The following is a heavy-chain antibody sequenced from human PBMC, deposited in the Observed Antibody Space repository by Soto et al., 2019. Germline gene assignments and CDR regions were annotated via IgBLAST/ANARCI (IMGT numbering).Heavy chain of an antibody. V-gene: IGHV2-5*02. J-gene: IGHJ3*02. CDR1: GFSLSTSGVG. D-gene: IGHD3-9*01. CDR2: IYWDDDK. CDR3: ARRSYDILTGVGRVGSFDI. Sequence: SGPTLVNPTQTLTLTCTFSGFSLSTSGVGVGWIRQPPGKALEWLALIYWDDDKRYSPSLKSRLTITKDTSKNQVVLTMTNMDPVDTATYYCARRSYDILTGVGRVGSFDIWGQGTMVTVSS.